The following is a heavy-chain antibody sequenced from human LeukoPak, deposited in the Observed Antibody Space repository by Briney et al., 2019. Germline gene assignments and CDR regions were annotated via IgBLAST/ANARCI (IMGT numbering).Heavy chain of an antibody. V-gene: IGHV3-23*01. Sequence: GGSLRLSCAASGFTFGTFAFSWVRQAPGKGLEWVSSITGDDSTYYADSVKGRFTISRDTSSNTLYLQMNSLRAEDTALYYCAKGHYDSRDYWGQGTLVTVSS. CDR2: ITGDDST. D-gene: IGHD5-12*01. CDR3: AKGHYDSRDY. J-gene: IGHJ4*02. CDR1: GFTFGTFA.